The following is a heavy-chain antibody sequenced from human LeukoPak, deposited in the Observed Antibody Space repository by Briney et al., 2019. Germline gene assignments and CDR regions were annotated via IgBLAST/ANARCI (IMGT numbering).Heavy chain of an antibody. J-gene: IGHJ4*02. D-gene: IGHD3-22*01. Sequence: GGSLRLSCAASGFTFSSYEMNWVRQAPGKGLEWVSYISSSGSTIYYADSVKGRFTISRDNAKNSLYLQMNSLRAEDTAVYYCASSRYDSSGYYGIIAYWGQGTLVIVSS. CDR3: ASSRYDSSGYYGIIAY. V-gene: IGHV3-48*03. CDR2: ISSSGSTI. CDR1: GFTFSSYE.